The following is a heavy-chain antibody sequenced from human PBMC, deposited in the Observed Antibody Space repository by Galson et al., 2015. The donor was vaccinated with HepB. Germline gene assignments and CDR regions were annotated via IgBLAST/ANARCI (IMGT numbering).Heavy chain of an antibody. CDR3: ARQSSTYYYYGMDV. CDR2: INSDGSST. CDR1: GFTFSSYW. V-gene: IGHV3-74*01. J-gene: IGHJ6*02. Sequence: SLRLSCAASGFTFSSYWMHWVRQAPGKGLVWVSRINSDGSSTSYADSVKGRFTISRDNAKNTLYLQMNSLRAEDTAVYYCARQSSTYYYYGMDVWGQGTTVTVSS.